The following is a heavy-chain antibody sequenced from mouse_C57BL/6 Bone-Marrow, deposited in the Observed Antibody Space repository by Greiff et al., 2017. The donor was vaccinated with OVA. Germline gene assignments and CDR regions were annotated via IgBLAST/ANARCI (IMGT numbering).Heavy chain of an antibody. V-gene: IGHV1-50*01. Sequence: QVQLQQPGAELVKPGASVKLSCKASGYTFTSYWMQWVKQRPGQGLEWIGEIDPSDSYTNYNQKFKGKAILTVDTSSSTAYMQLSSLTSEDSAVYYCAREGRYFDYWGQGTTLTVSS. CDR2: IDPSDSYT. CDR3: AREGRYFDY. CDR1: GYTFTSYW. J-gene: IGHJ2*01.